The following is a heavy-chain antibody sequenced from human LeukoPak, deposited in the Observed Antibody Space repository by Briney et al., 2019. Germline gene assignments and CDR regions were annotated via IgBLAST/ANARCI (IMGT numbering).Heavy chain of an antibody. CDR1: DYSIGSGYY. CDR2: ICHSGST. Sequence: SETLSLTCAVSDYSIGSGYYWGWIRQPPGEGLEWIGSICHSGSTYYNPSLKTRVTISVDTSKNQFFLKLYSVTAADTAVYYCARRGDGYNVDYWGQGILVTVSS. J-gene: IGHJ4*02. V-gene: IGHV4-38-2*01. D-gene: IGHD5-24*01. CDR3: ARRGDGYNVDY.